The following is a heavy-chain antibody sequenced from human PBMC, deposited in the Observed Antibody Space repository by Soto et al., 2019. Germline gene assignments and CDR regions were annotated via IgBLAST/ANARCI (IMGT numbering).Heavy chain of an antibody. J-gene: IGHJ6*02. V-gene: IGHV1-69*01. Sequence: QVQLVQSGAEVKKPGSSVKVSCKTSGVSFNNNGIGWVRQAPGHGLEWMGGVSPPFRTSNYARKFQGRISITADASTGTVNMELSSLTSEYTAQYDGARVLYYGSGSYSPYGMDVWGQGTTVTVSS. CDR2: VSPPFRTS. CDR1: GVSFNNNG. D-gene: IGHD3-10*01. CDR3: ARVLYYGSGSYSPYGMDV.